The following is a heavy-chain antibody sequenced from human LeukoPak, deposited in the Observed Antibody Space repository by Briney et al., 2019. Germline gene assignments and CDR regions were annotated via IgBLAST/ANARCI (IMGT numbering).Heavy chain of an antibody. Sequence: SQTLSLTCAISGDSVSSNSAAWNWIRQSPSRGLEWLGRTYYRSKWYNDYAVSVKSRITINPDTSKNQFSLQLNSVTPEDTAVYYCARGYGYYYDSSGYYCDYWGQGTLVTVSS. J-gene: IGHJ4*02. D-gene: IGHD3-22*01. CDR1: GDSVSSNSAA. CDR3: ARGYGYYYDSSGYYCDY. CDR2: TYYRSKWYN. V-gene: IGHV6-1*01.